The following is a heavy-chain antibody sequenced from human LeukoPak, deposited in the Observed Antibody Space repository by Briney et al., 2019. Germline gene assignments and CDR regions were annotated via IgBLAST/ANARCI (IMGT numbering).Heavy chain of an antibody. CDR2: ISSNGGST. J-gene: IGHJ4*02. Sequence: GGSLRLXCAASGFTFSSYAMHWVRQAPGKGLESVSAISSNGGSTYYANSVKGRFTISRDNSKNTLYLQMGSLRAEDMAVYYCARGSRYFDWLSGFDYWGQGTLVTVSS. CDR1: GFTFSSYA. CDR3: ARGSRYFDWLSGFDY. V-gene: IGHV3-64*01. D-gene: IGHD3-9*01.